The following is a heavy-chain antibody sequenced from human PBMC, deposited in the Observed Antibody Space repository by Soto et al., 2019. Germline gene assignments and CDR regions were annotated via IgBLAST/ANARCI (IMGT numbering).Heavy chain of an antibody. Sequence: SETLSLTCAVYGGSFSGYYWSWIRQPPGKGLEWIGEINHSGSTNYNPSLKSRVTISVDTSKNQFSLKLSSVTAADTAVYYCARGRIVVVPAAMRYYYYMDVWGKGTTVTVSS. CDR3: ARGRIVVVPAAMRYYYYMDV. V-gene: IGHV4-34*01. CDR1: GGSFSGYY. J-gene: IGHJ6*03. CDR2: INHSGST. D-gene: IGHD2-2*01.